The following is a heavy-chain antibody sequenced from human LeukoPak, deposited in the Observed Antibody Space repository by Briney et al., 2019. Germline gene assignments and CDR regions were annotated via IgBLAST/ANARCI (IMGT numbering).Heavy chain of an antibody. CDR3: ARERGRSYGSVPYYYYYMDV. V-gene: IGHV4-59*01. CDR1: GGSISSFD. J-gene: IGHJ6*03. Sequence: SETLSLTCTVSGGSISSFDWSWIRQSPGKGLEWIGFIYYSGSTSYNPSLKSRATISVDTSKNQFSLKLSSVTAADTAVYYCARERGRSYGSVPYYYYYMDVWGKGTTVTVSS. CDR2: IYYSGST. D-gene: IGHD5-18*01.